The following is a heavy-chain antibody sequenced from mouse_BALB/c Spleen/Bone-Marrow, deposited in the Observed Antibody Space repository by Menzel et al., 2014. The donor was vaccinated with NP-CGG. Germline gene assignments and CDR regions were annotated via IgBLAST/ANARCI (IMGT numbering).Heavy chain of an antibody. D-gene: IGHD2-14*01. CDR1: GFNIKDTY. CDR3: ASYRSASSFDV. J-gene: IGHJ1*01. V-gene: IGHV14-3*02. CDR2: IDPANGNT. Sequence: EVQLQQSGAELVKPGASVKLSCTASGFNIKDTYMHWVKQRPEQGLEWIGRIDPANGNTKYDPRFQGKATITADTSSNTAYLQLSSLTSEDSAVYYCASYRSASSFDVWGAGATVTDTS.